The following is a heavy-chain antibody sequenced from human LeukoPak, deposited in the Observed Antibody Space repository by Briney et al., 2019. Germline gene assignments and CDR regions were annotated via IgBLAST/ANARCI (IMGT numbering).Heavy chain of an antibody. V-gene: IGHV4-34*01. CDR3: ARLPSKPYYYYMDV. CDR1: GGSFSGYY. J-gene: IGHJ6*03. CDR2: INHSGST. Sequence: SETLSLTCAVYGGSFSGYYWSWIRQPPGKGPEWIGEINHSGSTNYNPSLKSRVTISVDTSKNQFSLKLSSVTAADTAVYYCARLPSKPYYYYMDVWGKGTTVTISS.